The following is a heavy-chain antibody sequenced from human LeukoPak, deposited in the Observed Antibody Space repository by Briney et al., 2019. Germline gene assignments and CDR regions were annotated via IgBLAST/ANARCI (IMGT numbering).Heavy chain of an antibody. J-gene: IGHJ4*02. CDR1: GGSFSSYY. CDR3: ARPLMAAAGYASFVV. Sequence: SETLSLTCAVYGGSFSSYYWSWIRQPAGKGLESIGHISTSGSTNYNPSLKSRVTISVDRSKNQFSLKLSSVTAADTAVYYCARPLMAAAGYASFVVWGQGTLVTVSS. CDR2: ISTSGST. V-gene: IGHV4-59*10. D-gene: IGHD6-13*01.